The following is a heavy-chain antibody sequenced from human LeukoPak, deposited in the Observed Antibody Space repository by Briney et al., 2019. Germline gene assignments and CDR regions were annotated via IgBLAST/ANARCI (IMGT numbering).Heavy chain of an antibody. D-gene: IGHD4-11*01. CDR2: IFYSGNT. CDR1: GDSINSHY. V-gene: IGHV4-59*11. J-gene: IGHJ5*02. CDR3: ARTGDYSRSTGGWFDP. Sequence: PSATLSLTCTVFGDSINSHYWSWVRQAPGKGLEWIGYIFYSGNTNYSPSLKCRVTISIDTSKKQFSLRLTSVTTADTAVYFCARTGDYSRSTGGWFDPWGQGTLVTVSS.